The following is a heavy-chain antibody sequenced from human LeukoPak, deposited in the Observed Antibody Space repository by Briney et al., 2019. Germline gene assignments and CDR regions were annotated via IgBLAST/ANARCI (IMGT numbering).Heavy chain of an antibody. J-gene: IGHJ6*04. Sequence: PGGSLRLSCAASGFTFDDYGMSWVRQAPGKGLEWVSGINWNGGSTGYADSVKGRFTISRYNAKNSLYLQMNSLRAEDTAVYYCAELGITMIGGVWGKGTTVTISS. D-gene: IGHD3-10*02. CDR1: GFTFDDYG. CDR2: INWNGGST. V-gene: IGHV3-20*04. CDR3: AELGITMIGGV.